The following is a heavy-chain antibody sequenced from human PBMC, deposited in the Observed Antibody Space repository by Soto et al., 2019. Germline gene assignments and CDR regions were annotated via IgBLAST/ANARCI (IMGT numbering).Heavy chain of an antibody. Sequence: QVQLVQSGAEVKKPGASVKVSCKASGYTFTSYDINWVRQATGQGLEWMGWMNPNSGNTGYAQKFQGRVTMTRNTSISTAYIELSSLRSEDTAVYYCARGHWRYGDYYFDYWGQGTLVTVSS. V-gene: IGHV1-8*01. CDR3: ARGHWRYGDYYFDY. D-gene: IGHD4-17*01. J-gene: IGHJ4*02. CDR1: GYTFTSYD. CDR2: MNPNSGNT.